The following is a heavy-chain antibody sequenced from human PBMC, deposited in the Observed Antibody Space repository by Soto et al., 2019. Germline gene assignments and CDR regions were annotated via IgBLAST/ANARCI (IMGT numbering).Heavy chain of an antibody. V-gene: IGHV3-49*04. J-gene: IGHJ5*02. Sequence: PGGSLRLSCTASGFTFGDYAMSWVRQAPGKGLEWVGFIRSKAYGGTTEYAASVKGRFTISRDDSKSIAYLQMNSLKTEDTAVYYCTRAYYDFWSGYYPGGNLFDPWGQGTLAPVYS. CDR2: IRSKAYGGTT. D-gene: IGHD3-3*01. CDR1: GFTFGDYA. CDR3: TRAYYDFWSGYYPGGNLFDP.